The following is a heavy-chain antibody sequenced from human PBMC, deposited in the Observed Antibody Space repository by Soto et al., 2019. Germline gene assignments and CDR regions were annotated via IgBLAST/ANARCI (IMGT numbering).Heavy chain of an antibody. CDR1: GDSVNSENYY. CDR3: ARDIRGYSRALDY. CDR2: AHSSGRT. D-gene: IGHD5-18*01. V-gene: IGHV4-61*01. Sequence: SDTLSLTCSVSGDSVNSENYYWTWIRQSPGKGLEWIGYAHSSGRTNYSPSLKSRVTISVDTPMNQFSLKLTSVTAADTAVYYCARDIRGYSRALDYWGQGTLVT. J-gene: IGHJ4*02.